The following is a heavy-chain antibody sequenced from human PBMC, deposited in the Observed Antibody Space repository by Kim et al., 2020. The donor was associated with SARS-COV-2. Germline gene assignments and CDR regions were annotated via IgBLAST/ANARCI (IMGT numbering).Heavy chain of an antibody. CDR2: IHPGDSDT. CDR1: GYSFTHYW. J-gene: IGHJ4*02. D-gene: IGHD6-19*01. Sequence: GKSLKISCKAFGYSFTHYWIGWVRQMPGKGLEWMGIIHPGDSDTRYSPSMQGQVTISADKSISTAYLQWSSLKVSDTAVYFCARQGSGGWYGDYWGQGTLVTVSS. CDR3: ARQGSGGWYGDY. V-gene: IGHV5-51*01.